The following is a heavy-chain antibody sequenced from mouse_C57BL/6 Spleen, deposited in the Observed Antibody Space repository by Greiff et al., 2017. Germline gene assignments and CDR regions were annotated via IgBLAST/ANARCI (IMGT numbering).Heavy chain of an antibody. CDR3: ATAYYSNYEAMDY. Sequence: QVQLQQPGAELVKPGASVKVSCKASGYTFTSYWMHWVKQRPGQGLEWIGRIHPSDSDTNYTQKFKGKATLTVDKASSTDYLQLSSLTSEDSAVYCCATAYYSNYEAMDYWGQGTSVTGSS. D-gene: IGHD2-5*01. V-gene: IGHV1-74*01. CDR2: IHPSDSDT. J-gene: IGHJ4*01. CDR1: GYTFTSYW.